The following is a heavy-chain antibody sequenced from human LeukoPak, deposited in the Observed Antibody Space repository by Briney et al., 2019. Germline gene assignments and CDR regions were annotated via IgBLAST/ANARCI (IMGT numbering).Heavy chain of an antibody. CDR3: AKVSVAYSGSYKYFDY. CDR2: ISGSGGST. J-gene: IGHJ4*02. D-gene: IGHD1-26*01. CDR1: GFTFSSYA. V-gene: IGHV3-23*01. Sequence: GGSLRLSCAASGFTFSSYAMSWVRQAPGKGLEWVSAISGSGGSTYYADSVKGRFTISRDNSKNTLYLQMNSLRAEDTAVYYCAKVSVAYSGSYKYFDYWGQGTLVTVSS.